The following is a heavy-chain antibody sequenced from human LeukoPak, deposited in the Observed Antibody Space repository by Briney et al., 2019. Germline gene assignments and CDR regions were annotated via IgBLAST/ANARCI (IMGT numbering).Heavy chain of an antibody. CDR2: IYYSGST. CDR1: GGSISSSSYN. CDR3: ARLDYGDKGGFDY. V-gene: IGHV4-39*01. J-gene: IGHJ4*02. Sequence: SENLSLTCTVSGGSISSSSYNWGWFRQPPGKGLEWIGSIYYSGSTYYNPSLKSRVTISVDTSKNQFSLRLSSVTAADTAVYYCARLDYGDKGGFDYWGQGTLVTVSS. D-gene: IGHD4-17*01.